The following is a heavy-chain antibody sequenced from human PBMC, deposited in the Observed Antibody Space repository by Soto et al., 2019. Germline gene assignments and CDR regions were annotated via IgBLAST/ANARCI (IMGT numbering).Heavy chain of an antibody. CDR2: INHSGST. Sequence: QVQLQQWGAGLLKPSETLSLTCAVYGGSFSGYYWSWIRQPPGKGLEWIGEINHSGSTNYNPSLTSRVTLSVDTSKNQFSLKLSSVTAADTAVYYCARGPYGDYVDYWGQGTLVTVSS. D-gene: IGHD4-17*01. CDR1: GGSFSGYY. CDR3: ARGPYGDYVDY. V-gene: IGHV4-34*01. J-gene: IGHJ4*02.